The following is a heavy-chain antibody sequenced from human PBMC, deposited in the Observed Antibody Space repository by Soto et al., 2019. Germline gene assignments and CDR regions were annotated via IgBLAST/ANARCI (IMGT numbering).Heavy chain of an antibody. V-gene: IGHV1-2*04. CDR3: ARDGEGDILTGYYRPNSFDP. D-gene: IGHD3-9*01. J-gene: IGHJ5*02. CDR1: GYTFTGYY. Sequence: ASVKVSCKASGYTFTGYYMHWVRQAPGQGLEWMGWISPNSGGTNYAQKFQGWVTMTRDTSISTAYMELSRLRSDDTAVYYCARDGEGDILTGYYRPNSFDPWGQGTLVTVSS. CDR2: ISPNSGGT.